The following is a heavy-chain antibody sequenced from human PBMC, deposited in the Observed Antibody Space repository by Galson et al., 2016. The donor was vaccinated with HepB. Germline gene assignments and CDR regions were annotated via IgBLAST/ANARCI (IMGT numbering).Heavy chain of an antibody. CDR2: TKSKTDGGTT. CDR3: RYGMDV. CDR1: GFTFSNAW. V-gene: IGHV3-15*01. Sequence: SLRLSCAASGFTFSNAWMSWVRQAPGKGLEWVGRTKSKTDGGTTDYAAPVKGRFSISRDDSKNTLYLQMNSLKTEDTAVYYCRYGMDVWGQGTRVTVSS. J-gene: IGHJ6*02.